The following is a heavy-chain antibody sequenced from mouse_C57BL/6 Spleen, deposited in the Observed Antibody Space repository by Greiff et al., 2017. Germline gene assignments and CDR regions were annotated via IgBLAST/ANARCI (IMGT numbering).Heavy chain of an antibody. D-gene: IGHD2-4*01. V-gene: IGHV5-6*01. Sequence: EVKVVESGGDLVKPGGSLKLSCAASGFTFSSYGMSWVRQTPDKRLEWVATISSGGSYTYYPDSVKGRFTISRDNAKNTLYLQMSSLKSEDTAMYYCAREGDDYGRYAMDCWGQGASVTVSS. CDR2: ISSGGSYT. CDR1: GFTFSSYG. CDR3: AREGDDYGRYAMDC. J-gene: IGHJ4*01.